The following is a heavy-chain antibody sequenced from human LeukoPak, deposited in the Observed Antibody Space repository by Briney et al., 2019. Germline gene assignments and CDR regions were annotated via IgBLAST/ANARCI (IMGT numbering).Heavy chain of an antibody. CDR2: IYPSGST. J-gene: IGHJ3*02. D-gene: IGHD1-1*01. Sequence: PSETLSLTCTVSGGSISSGSYYWSWLRPPAGKGLEWIGRIYPSGSTNYNPSLKSRVTISLDRSKNQFSLMLRSVTAADTAVYYCARTQPRIAWNDWAFDIWGQGTMVTVSS. CDR3: ARTQPRIAWNDWAFDI. V-gene: IGHV4-61*02. CDR1: GGSISSGSYY.